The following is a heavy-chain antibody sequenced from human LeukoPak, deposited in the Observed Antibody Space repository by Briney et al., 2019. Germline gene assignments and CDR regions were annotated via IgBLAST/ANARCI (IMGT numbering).Heavy chain of an antibody. J-gene: IGHJ4*02. V-gene: IGHV3-48*01. D-gene: IGHD2-2*01. CDR2: ISSSSSTI. CDR3: ARGLPIVVVPAASDY. CDR1: GFTFSSYS. Sequence: TGGSLRLSCAASGFTFSSYSMNWVRQAPGKGLEWVSYISSSSSTIYYADSVKGRFTISRDNAKNSLYLQMNSLRAEDTAVYYCARGLPIVVVPAASDYWGQGTLVTVSS.